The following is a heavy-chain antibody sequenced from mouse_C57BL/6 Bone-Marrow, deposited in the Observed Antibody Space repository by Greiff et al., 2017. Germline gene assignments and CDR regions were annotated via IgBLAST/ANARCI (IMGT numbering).Heavy chain of an antibody. CDR2: ISSGGDYI. J-gene: IGHJ2*01. V-gene: IGHV5-9-1*02. Sequence: EVKLVESGEGLVKPGGSLKLSCAASGFTFSSSAMSWVRQTPEKRLEWVAYISSGGDYIYYADTVKGRFTISRDNARNTLYLQMSSLKSEDTAMYYCTGLYYGSSYYFDYWGQGTTLTVSS. D-gene: IGHD1-1*01. CDR3: TGLYYGSSYYFDY. CDR1: GFTFSSSA.